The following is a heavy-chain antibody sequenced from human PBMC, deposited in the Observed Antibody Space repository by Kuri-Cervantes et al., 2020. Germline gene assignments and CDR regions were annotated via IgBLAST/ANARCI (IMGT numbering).Heavy chain of an antibody. V-gene: IGHV4-39*07. J-gene: IGHJ4*02. CDR1: GGSISSSSYY. Sequence: GSLSLTCTVSGGSISSSSYYWGWIRQPPGKGLEWIGSIYYSGSTYYNPSLKSRVTISVDTSKNQFSLKLSSVTAADTAVYYCARDGPAGRYDYWGQGTLVTVSS. CDR3: ARDGPAGRYDY. CDR2: IYYSGST.